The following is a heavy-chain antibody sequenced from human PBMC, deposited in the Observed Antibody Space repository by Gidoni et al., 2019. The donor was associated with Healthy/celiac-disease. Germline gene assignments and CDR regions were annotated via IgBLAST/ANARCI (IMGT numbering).Heavy chain of an antibody. CDR3: ARPAGSGWYDY. V-gene: IGHV4-39*01. D-gene: IGHD6-19*01. J-gene: IGHJ4*02. CDR1: GVSISRSSYY. CDR2: IYYSGNT. Sequence: QLQLQESGPGLVKPSETLSLTCTVSGVSISRSSYYWGWTRQPPGKGLEWIESIYYSGNTYYNPSRKSRVTISVDTSKNQFSQKLSSETAADTAGYYCARPAGSGWYDYWGQGTLVTVSS.